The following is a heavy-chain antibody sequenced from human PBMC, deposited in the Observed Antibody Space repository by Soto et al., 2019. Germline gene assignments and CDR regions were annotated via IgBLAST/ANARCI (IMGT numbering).Heavy chain of an antibody. J-gene: IGHJ5*02. CDR2: IYYSGST. Sequence: LSLTFTVSGGSISSGGYYWSWIRQHPGKGLEWIGYIYYSGSTYYNPSLKSRVTISVDTSKNQFSLKLSSVTAADTAVYYCARDNKWRSGYCSGGSCYSGDFDWFDPWGQGTLVTVSS. CDR1: GGSISSGGYY. CDR3: ARDNKWRSGYCSGGSCYSGDFDWFDP. V-gene: IGHV4-31*03. D-gene: IGHD2-15*01.